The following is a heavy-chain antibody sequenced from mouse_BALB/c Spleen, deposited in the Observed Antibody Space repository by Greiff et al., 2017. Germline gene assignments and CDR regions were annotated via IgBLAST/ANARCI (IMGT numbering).Heavy chain of an antibody. D-gene: IGHD2-1*01. CDR2: ISDGGSYT. CDR1: GFTFSDYY. CDR3: ARKYGNYYAMDY. Sequence: EVQLVESGGGLVKPGGSLKLSCAASGFTFSDYYMYWVRQTPEKRLEWVATISDGGSYTYYPDSVKGRFTISRDNAKNNLYLQMSSLKSEDTAMYYCARKYGNYYAMDYWGQGTSVTVSS. V-gene: IGHV5-4*02. J-gene: IGHJ4*01.